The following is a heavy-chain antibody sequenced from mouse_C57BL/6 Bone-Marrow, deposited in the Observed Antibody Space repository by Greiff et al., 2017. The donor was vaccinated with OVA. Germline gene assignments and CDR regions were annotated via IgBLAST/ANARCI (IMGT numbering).Heavy chain of an antibody. V-gene: IGHV5-4*01. Sequence: EVKVVESGGGLVKPGGSLKLSCAASGFTFSSYTMSWVRQTPEKRLEWVATISDGGSYTYYPDNVKGRFTISRDNAKNNLYLQMSHLKSEDTAMYYCARDTGRYYFDYWGQGTTLTVSS. CDR3: ARDTGRYYFDY. D-gene: IGHD4-1*01. CDR1: GFTFSSYT. CDR2: ISDGGSYT. J-gene: IGHJ2*01.